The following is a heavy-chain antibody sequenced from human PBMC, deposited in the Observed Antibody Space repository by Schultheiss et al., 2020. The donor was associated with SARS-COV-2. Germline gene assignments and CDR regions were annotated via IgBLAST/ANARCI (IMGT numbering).Heavy chain of an antibody. D-gene: IGHD6-19*01. J-gene: IGHJ4*02. CDR3: ASTAVAGRFVDY. CDR2: IYTSGST. Sequence: SETLSLTCAVYGGSFSGYYWSWIRQPPGKGLEWIGRIYTSGSTNYNPSLKSRVTISVDRSKNQFSLKLSSVTAADTAVYYCASTAVAGRFVDYWGQGTLVTVSS. CDR1: GGSFSGYY. V-gene: IGHV4-59*10.